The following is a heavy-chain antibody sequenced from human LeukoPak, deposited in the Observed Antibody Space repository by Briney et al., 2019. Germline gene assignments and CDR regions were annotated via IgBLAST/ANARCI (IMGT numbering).Heavy chain of an antibody. D-gene: IGHD5-18*01. Sequence: PSETLSLTCTVSGGSISSYYWSWIRQPPGKGLEWIGYIYYSGSTNYNPSLKSRVTISVDTSKNQFSLKLSSVTAADTAVYYCARGSSAMVIRFDPWGQGTLVTASS. CDR2: IYYSGST. CDR1: GGSISSYY. V-gene: IGHV4-59*01. J-gene: IGHJ5*02. CDR3: ARGSSAMVIRFDP.